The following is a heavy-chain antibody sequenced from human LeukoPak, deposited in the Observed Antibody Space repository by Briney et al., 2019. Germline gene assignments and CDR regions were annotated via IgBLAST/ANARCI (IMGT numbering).Heavy chain of an antibody. CDR3: ATRIDY. Sequence: GGSLRLSCAASGFTFTAYSMNWVRQVPGKGLEWLSYISTSSTTIYYADSVKGRFTISRDNARNSLYLQMSSLRAEDTAIYYCATRIDYWGQGTLVTVSS. CDR2: ISTSSTTI. V-gene: IGHV3-48*04. J-gene: IGHJ4*02. CDR1: GFTFTAYS.